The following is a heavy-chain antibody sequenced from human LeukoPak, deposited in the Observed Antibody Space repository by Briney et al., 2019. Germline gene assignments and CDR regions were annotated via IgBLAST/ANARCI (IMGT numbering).Heavy chain of an antibody. J-gene: IGHJ5*02. CDR2: INACNGNK. Sequence: ASVKVSCKASGYTFTSYGMSWVRQAPGQGLEWMGWINACNGNKNNVQKLQGRVTMTTDTSTSKANMELRRLRSDDPAVYYCARDKDILTGYPTGDWFDPWGQGTLVTVSS. V-gene: IGHV1-18*04. D-gene: IGHD3-9*01. CDR3: ARDKDILTGYPTGDWFDP. CDR1: GYTFTSYG.